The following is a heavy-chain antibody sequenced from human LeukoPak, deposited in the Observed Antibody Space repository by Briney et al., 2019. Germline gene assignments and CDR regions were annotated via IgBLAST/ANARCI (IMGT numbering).Heavy chain of an antibody. D-gene: IGHD4-17*01. CDR2: IIPIFGTA. V-gene: IGHV1-69*13. J-gene: IGHJ6*03. Sequence: SVKVSCKASGGTFSSYAISWVRQAPGQGLEWMGGIIPIFGTANYAQKFQGRVTITADESTSTAYMELSSLRAEDTAVYYCAKVATVTTVGYYYYYMDVWGKGTTVTVSS. CDR1: GGTFSSYA. CDR3: AKVATVTTVGYYYYYMDV.